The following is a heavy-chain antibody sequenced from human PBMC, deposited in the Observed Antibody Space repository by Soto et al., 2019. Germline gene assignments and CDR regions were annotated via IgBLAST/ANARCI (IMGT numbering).Heavy chain of an antibody. CDR3: ARVIMITFGGVIEKDDY. V-gene: IGHV1-18*01. CDR1: GYTFTSYG. J-gene: IGHJ4*02. D-gene: IGHD3-16*02. Sequence: KTSGASVKVSCKASGYTFTSYGISWVRQAPGQGLEWMGWISAYNGNTNYAQKLQGRVTMTTDTSTSTAYMELRSLRSDDTAVYYCARVIMITFGGVIEKDDYWGQGTLVTVSS. CDR2: ISAYNGNT.